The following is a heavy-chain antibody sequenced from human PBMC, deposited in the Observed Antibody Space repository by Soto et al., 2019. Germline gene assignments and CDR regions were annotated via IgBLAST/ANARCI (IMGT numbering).Heavy chain of an antibody. Sequence: PGESLKISXKGSGYSFTSYWISWVRQMPGKGLEWMGRIDPSDSYTNYSPSFQGHVTISADKSISTAYLQWSSLKASDTAMYYCALSSGSYYRDAFDIWGQGTMVTVSS. J-gene: IGHJ3*02. D-gene: IGHD3-10*01. CDR3: ALSSGSYYRDAFDI. V-gene: IGHV5-10-1*01. CDR1: GYSFTSYW. CDR2: IDPSDSYT.